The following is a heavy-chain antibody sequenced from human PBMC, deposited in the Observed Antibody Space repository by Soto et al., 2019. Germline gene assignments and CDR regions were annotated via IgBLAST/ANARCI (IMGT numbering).Heavy chain of an antibody. CDR3: ARSSRTYSSSPFHY. V-gene: IGHV4-31*03. J-gene: IGHJ4*02. D-gene: IGHD6-6*01. CDR2: IYYSGST. Sequence: QVQLQESGPGLVKPSQTLSLTCTVSGGSISSGGYYWSWIRQHPGKGLEWIGYIYYSGSTYYNPSLKSRVTLSVDTSKNQSSLKLSSVTAADTAAYYCARSSRTYSSSPFHYWGQGTLVTVSS. CDR1: GGSISSGGYY.